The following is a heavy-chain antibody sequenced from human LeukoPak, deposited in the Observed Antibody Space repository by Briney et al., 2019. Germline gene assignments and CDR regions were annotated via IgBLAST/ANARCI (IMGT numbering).Heavy chain of an antibody. CDR2: ISGYNGNT. D-gene: IGHD3-3*01. CDR1: GGTFSSYA. V-gene: IGHV1-18*01. CDR3: ARDQDYDFWSGYGWFDP. J-gene: IGHJ5*02. Sequence: VSVKVSCKASGGTFSSYAISWVRQAPGQGLEWMGWISGYNGNTNYAQKLQGRVTMTTDTSTSTAYMELRSLRSDDTAVYYCARDQDYDFWSGYGWFDPWGQGTLVTVSS.